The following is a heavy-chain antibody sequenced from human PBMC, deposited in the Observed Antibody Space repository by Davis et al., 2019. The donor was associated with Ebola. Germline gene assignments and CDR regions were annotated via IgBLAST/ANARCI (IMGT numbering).Heavy chain of an antibody. CDR3: ARDLFSVDIVVVVAAGY. D-gene: IGHD2-15*01. J-gene: IGHJ4*02. V-gene: IGHV1-46*01. CDR2: INPSGGST. Sequence: ASVKVSCKASGYTFTGYYMHWVRQAPGQGLEWMGIINPSGGSTSYAQKFQGRVTMTRDTSTSTVYMELSSLRSEDTAVYYCARDLFSVDIVVVVAAGYWGQGTLVTVSS. CDR1: GYTFTGYY.